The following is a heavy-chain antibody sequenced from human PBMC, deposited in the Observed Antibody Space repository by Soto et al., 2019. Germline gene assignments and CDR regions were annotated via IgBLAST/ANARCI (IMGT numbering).Heavy chain of an antibody. D-gene: IGHD2-8*01. V-gene: IGHV4-4*02. CDR1: GGYISTEDW. CDR2: IYHGGGA. CDR3: ARLIMSANSFDI. J-gene: IGHJ3*02. Sequence: PSETLSLTWSVAGGYISTEDWWSWVRQTPGKGLEWIGDIYHGGGARYNPSLRRRVTISVDKSKNQFSLNLSSVTAADTAVYYCARLIMSANSFDIWGQGTMVTVSS.